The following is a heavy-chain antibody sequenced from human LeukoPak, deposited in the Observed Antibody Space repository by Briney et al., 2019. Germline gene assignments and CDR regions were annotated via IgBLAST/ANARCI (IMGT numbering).Heavy chain of an antibody. D-gene: IGHD3-22*01. Sequence: PGGSLRLSCAASGFTFSSYSMNWVRQHPGKGLEWVSYISSSSSTIYYADSVKGRFTISRDNAKNSLYLQTNSLRAEDTAVYYCARLNYYDSSGYPFDYWGQGTLVTVSS. CDR1: GFTFSSYS. CDR2: ISSSSSTI. J-gene: IGHJ4*02. V-gene: IGHV3-48*01. CDR3: ARLNYYDSSGYPFDY.